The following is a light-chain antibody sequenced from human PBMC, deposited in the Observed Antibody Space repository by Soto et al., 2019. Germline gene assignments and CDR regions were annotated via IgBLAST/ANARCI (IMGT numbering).Light chain of an antibody. CDR1: SSNIGAGYD. CDR2: GNS. J-gene: IGLJ2*01. Sequence: QSVLTQPRSVSGAPGQRVTISCTGSSSNIGAGYDVHWYQQLPGTAPKLLIYGNSNRPSGVPDRFSGSKSGTSASLAITGLQAEDEADCYCQSYDSSLSAYVVFGGGTKLTVL. V-gene: IGLV1-40*01. CDR3: QSYDSSLSAYVV.